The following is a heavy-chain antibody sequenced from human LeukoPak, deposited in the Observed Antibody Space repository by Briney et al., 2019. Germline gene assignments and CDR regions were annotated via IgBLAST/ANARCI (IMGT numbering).Heavy chain of an antibody. CDR3: ARTSSSSPYYYYYYYMDV. J-gene: IGHJ6*03. V-gene: IGHV3-7*03. D-gene: IGHD6-6*01. CDR2: IKQDGSEK. Sequence: GGSLRLSCAASGFTFSSYWMNWVRQAPGKGLEWVANIKQDGSEKYYVDSVKGRFTISRDNAKNSLYLQMNSLRAEDTALYYCARTSSSSPYYYYYYYMDVWGKGTTVTVSS. CDR1: GFTFSSYW.